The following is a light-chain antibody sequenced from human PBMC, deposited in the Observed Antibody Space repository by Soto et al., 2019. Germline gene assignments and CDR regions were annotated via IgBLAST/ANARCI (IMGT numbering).Light chain of an antibody. CDR1: SSDVGGYNY. CDR3: CSYTTSNTRQIV. V-gene: IGLV2-14*03. CDR2: DVS. J-gene: IGLJ1*01. Sequence: QSALTQPASVSGSPGQSITISCTGTSSDVGGYNYVSWYQHHPGKAPKLIIYDVSNRPSGVSNRFSGSKSGNTASLTISGLQPEDEADYYCCSYTTSNTRQIVFGTGTKLTVL.